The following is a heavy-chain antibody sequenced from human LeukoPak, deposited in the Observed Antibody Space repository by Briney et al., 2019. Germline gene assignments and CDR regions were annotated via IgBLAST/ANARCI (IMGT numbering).Heavy chain of an antibody. Sequence: ASVKVSCKASGYTFTSYGISWVRQAPGQGLEWMGWISAYNGNTNYAQKLQGGVTMTTDTSTSTAYMELRSLRSDDTAVYYCARDLGLAYCGGDCYSEDAFDIWGQGTMVTVSS. CDR3: ARDLGLAYCGGDCYSEDAFDI. D-gene: IGHD2-21*02. V-gene: IGHV1-18*04. CDR2: ISAYNGNT. CDR1: GYTFTSYG. J-gene: IGHJ3*02.